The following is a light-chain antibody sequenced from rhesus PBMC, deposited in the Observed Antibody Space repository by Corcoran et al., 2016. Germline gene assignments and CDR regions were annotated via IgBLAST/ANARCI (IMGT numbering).Light chain of an antibody. Sequence: ETVVTQSPATLSLSPGERATLSCRASQSVSSYLAWYQQKPGQAPRLLIYGASSRATGIPDRFSGSGSGTDFTLTISSLEPEDFAVYYCQETSNLFTFGPGTKLDIK. V-gene: IGKV3-31*02. CDR1: QSVSSY. CDR3: QETSNLFT. CDR2: GAS. J-gene: IGKJ3*01.